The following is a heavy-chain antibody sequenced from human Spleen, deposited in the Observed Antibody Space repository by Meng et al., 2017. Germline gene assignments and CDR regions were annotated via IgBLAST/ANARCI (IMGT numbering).Heavy chain of an antibody. V-gene: IGHV1-2*06. CDR3: ARDEDISAAGKLFGDY. Sequence: QLVQSGGEVKKPGASGKVSCKASGYTFPDYWLHWVRRAPGQGLEWMGRINPKSGDTHYAQRFQGRVTMTGDTSISTAYMELSGLRSDDTAMYYCARDEDISAAGKLFGDYWGQGTLVTVSS. CDR1: GYTFPDYW. D-gene: IGHD6-13*01. J-gene: IGHJ4*02. CDR2: INPKSGDT.